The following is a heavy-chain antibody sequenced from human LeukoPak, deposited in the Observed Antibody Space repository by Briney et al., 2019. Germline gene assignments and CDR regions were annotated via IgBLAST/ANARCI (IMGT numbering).Heavy chain of an antibody. Sequence: GASVKVSCKASGYTFTSYGVSWVRQAPGQGLEWMGWISAYNGNTNYAQKLQSRVTMTTDTSTSTAYMELRNLRSDDTAVYYCARATNWNYAFDIWGQGTMVTVSS. CDR1: GYTFTSYG. CDR3: ARATNWNYAFDI. V-gene: IGHV1-18*01. CDR2: ISAYNGNT. D-gene: IGHD1-7*01. J-gene: IGHJ3*02.